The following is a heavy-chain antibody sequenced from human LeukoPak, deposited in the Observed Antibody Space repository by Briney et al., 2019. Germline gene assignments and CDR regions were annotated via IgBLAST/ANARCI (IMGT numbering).Heavy chain of an antibody. V-gene: IGHV4-59*01. Sequence: SETLSLTCTVSGGSISSYYWSWIRQPPGKGLEWIGYGYNRGSTNYNPSLKSRVTISIDTSKNHFSLKLSSVTAADTAVYYCARVKMTAVTADVFDYWGQGTLVTVSS. D-gene: IGHD4-17*01. CDR2: GYNRGST. J-gene: IGHJ4*02. CDR3: ARVKMTAVTADVFDY. CDR1: GGSISSYY.